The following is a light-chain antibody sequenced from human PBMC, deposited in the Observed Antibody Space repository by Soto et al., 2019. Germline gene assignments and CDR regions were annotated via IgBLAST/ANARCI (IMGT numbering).Light chain of an antibody. V-gene: IGLV2-14*01. CDR1: SSDVGGYNY. CDR2: DVS. CDR3: RSYTSSSTLWV. Sequence: QSALTQPAYVSGSPGQSITISCTGTSSDVGGYNYVSWYQQHPGKAPKLMIYDVSNRPSWVSNRFSGSKSGNTASLTISGLQAEDEADYYCRSYTSSSTLWVFGGGTKLTVL. J-gene: IGLJ3*02.